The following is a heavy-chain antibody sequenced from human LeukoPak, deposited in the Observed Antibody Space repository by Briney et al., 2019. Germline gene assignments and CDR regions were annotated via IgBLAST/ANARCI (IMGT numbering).Heavy chain of an antibody. CDR2: MNPNSGNT. Sequence: ASVKVSCKASGYTFTSYDINWVRQATGQGLEWMGWMNPNSGNTGHAQKFQGRVTMTRNTSISTAYMELSSLRSEDTAVYYCTRDGPRSSGYPDTWGQGTLVTVSS. CDR1: GYTFTSYD. CDR3: TRDGPRSSGYPDT. D-gene: IGHD3-22*01. J-gene: IGHJ5*02. V-gene: IGHV1-8*01.